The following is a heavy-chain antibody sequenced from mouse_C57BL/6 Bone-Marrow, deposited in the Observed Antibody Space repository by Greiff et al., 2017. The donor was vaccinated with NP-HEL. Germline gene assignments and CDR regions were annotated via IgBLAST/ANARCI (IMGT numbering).Heavy chain of an antibody. V-gene: IGHV5-12*01. J-gene: IGHJ1*03. D-gene: IGHD1-1*01. Sequence: EVKLVESGGGLVQPGGSLKLSCAASGFTFSDYYMYWVRQTPEKRLEWVAYISNGGGSTYYPDTVKGRFTISRDHAKNTLYRQMSRLKSEDTAMYYCARRRCIYYYGSGYFDVWGTGTTVTVSS. CDR2: ISNGGGST. CDR1: GFTFSDYY. CDR3: ARRRCIYYYGSGYFDV.